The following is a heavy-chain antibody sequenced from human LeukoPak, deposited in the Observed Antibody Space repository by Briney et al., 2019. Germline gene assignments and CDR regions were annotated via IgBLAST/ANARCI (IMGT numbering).Heavy chain of an antibody. CDR2: INPSGGST. V-gene: IGHV1-46*01. CDR1: GYTFTSYF. Sequence: GASVKVSCKASGYTFTSYFMHWVRQAPGQGLEWMGIINPSGGSTSYAQKFQGRVTMTRATSTSTVYMELSSLRSEDTAVYYCASVELNYGMDVWGQGTTVTVSS. CDR3: ASVELNYGMDV. J-gene: IGHJ6*02. D-gene: IGHD1-7*01.